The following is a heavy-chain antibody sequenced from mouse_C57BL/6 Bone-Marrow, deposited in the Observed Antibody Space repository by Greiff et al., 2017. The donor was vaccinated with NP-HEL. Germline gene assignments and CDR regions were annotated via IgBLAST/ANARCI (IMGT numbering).Heavy chain of an antibody. CDR3: ARDYGFDY. J-gene: IGHJ2*01. CDR1: GYTFTSYW. Sequence: VQLQQPGTDLVKPGASVKLSCTASGYTFTSYWMHWVRQTPGQGLEWIGYINPSNGGTNYTEKFKSKSTLTGDKSTSTAYMQLSSLTSEDSAVYYCARDYGFDYWGQGTTLTVSS. CDR2: INPSNGGT. D-gene: IGHD1-1*01. V-gene: IGHV1-53*01.